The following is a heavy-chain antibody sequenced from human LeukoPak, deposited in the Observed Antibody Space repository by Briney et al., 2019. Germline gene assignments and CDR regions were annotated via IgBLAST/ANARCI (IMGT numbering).Heavy chain of an antibody. CDR1: GFTFSSYA. V-gene: IGHV3-30*14. Sequence: PGGSLRLSCAASGFTFSSYAMHWVRQAPGKGLEWVAVISYDGSNKYYADSVKGRFTISRDNSKNTLYLQMNSLRAEDTAVYYCARVSRLGGSGSYYKRAHWYFDLWGRGTLVTVSS. D-gene: IGHD3-10*01. CDR2: ISYDGSNK. J-gene: IGHJ2*01. CDR3: ARVSRLGGSGSYYKRAHWYFDL.